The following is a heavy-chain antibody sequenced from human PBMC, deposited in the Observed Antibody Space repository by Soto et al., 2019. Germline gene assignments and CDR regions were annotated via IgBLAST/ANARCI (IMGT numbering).Heavy chain of an antibody. CDR3: ARTGGYDHKALARTRYYYGLDV. CDR2: ISSSGSTI. D-gene: IGHD5-12*01. CDR1: GFTFSSYE. Sequence: LRLSCAASGFTFSSYEMNWVRQAPGKGLEWVSYISSSGSTIYYADSVKGRFTISRDNAKNSLYLQMNSLRAEDTAVYYCARTGGYDHKALARTRYYYGLDVWGQGNSVTV. V-gene: IGHV3-48*03. J-gene: IGHJ6*02.